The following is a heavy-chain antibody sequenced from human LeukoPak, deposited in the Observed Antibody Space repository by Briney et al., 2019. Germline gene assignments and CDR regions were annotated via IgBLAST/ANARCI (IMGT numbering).Heavy chain of an antibody. J-gene: IGHJ6*04. V-gene: IGHV3-33*01. Sequence: LPGRSLRLSCAASGFVFNSYGMHWVRQAPGKGLEWVAVIWSDGSNTYYADSVKGRFTISRDNSKNTLSLQMNSPRAEDTAVYYCARDRKYCSSSGCYSMFYYYGMDVWGKGTTVTVSS. CDR3: ARDRKYCSSSGCYSMFYYYGMDV. D-gene: IGHD2-2*01. CDR2: IWSDGSNT. CDR1: GFVFNSYG.